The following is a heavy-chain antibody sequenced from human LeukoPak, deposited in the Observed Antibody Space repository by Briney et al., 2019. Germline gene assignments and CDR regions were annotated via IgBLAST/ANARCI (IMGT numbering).Heavy chain of an antibody. CDR3: AKILITVTSFYYGMDV. CDR2: ISGSGDRT. V-gene: IGHV3-23*01. CDR1: GFTFSSYA. D-gene: IGHD2/OR15-2a*01. Sequence: GGSLRLSWAASGFTFSSYAMSCVRQAPGKGLEWVSAISGSGDRTYYADSVKGRFTISRDNSKNTLYLQMNSLRAEDTAVYYCAKILITVTSFYYGMDVWGQGTLVTVSS. J-gene: IGHJ4*02.